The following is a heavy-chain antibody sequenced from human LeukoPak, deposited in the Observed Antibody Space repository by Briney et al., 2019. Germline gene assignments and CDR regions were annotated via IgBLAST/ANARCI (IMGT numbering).Heavy chain of an antibody. J-gene: IGHJ3*02. V-gene: IGHV3-30-3*02. D-gene: IGHD2-21*02. CDR1: GFTFNSYA. Sequence: GGSLRLSYAASGFTFNSYAMHWVRQAAGRGLEWVAIISYAGSNKFYADSVKGRFAISRDNSKNTLYLQMDSLRAEDTAVYYCAKTKVGTGLDALDIWGQGTMVTVSS. CDR3: AKTKVGTGLDALDI. CDR2: ISYAGSNK.